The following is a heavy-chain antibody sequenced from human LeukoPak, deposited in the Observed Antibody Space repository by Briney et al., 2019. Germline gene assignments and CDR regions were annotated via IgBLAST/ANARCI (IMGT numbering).Heavy chain of an antibody. CDR1: GGTFSSYA. Sequence: ASVKVSCKASGGTFSSYAISWVRQAPGQGPEWIGGIIPISGTAKYAQKFRDRVTMSTDTSTGTAYLDVRSLTSDDTAVYYCARDHSNWNYAPDFWGQGTLVIVSS. V-gene: IGHV1-69*05. CDR3: ARDHSNWNYAPDF. CDR2: IIPISGTA. J-gene: IGHJ4*02. D-gene: IGHD1-7*01.